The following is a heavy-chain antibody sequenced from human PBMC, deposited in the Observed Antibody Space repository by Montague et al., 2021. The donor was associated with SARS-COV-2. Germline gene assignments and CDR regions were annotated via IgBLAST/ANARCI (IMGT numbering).Heavy chain of an antibody. V-gene: IGHV4-59*01. CDR3: ARAQNICFIANCVNYFDL. CDR2: VHYTGST. Sequence: SETLSLTCEVSGGSIRSYYWSWIRQSPGKGLEWIGYVHYTGSTKYNPSLKTRVTLSLDTPKNHFSLRLNSVTAADTAVYYCARAQNICFIANCVNYFDLWGQGTTVTVSS. J-gene: IGHJ6*02. CDR1: GGSIRSYY. D-gene: IGHD2/OR15-2a*01.